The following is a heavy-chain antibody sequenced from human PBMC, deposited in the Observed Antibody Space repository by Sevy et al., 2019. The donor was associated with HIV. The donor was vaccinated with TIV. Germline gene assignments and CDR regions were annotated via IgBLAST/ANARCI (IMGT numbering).Heavy chain of an antibody. CDR3: AREGGVATTGDHDAFDI. V-gene: IGHV1-69*13. D-gene: IGHD7-27*01. CDR2: IIPIFGTP. CDR1: GDTFSTYG. J-gene: IGHJ3*02. Sequence: ASVKVSCKASGDTFSTYGLSWVRQAPGQGLEWMGGIIPIFGTPNYAQKFQGRVTITADESACTAYMELSSLRSEDTALYYCAREGGVATTGDHDAFDIWGHGTLVTVSS.